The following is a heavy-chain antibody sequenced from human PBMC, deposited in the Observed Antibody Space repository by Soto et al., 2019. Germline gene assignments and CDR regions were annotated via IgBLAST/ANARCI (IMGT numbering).Heavy chain of an antibody. Sequence: PSETLSLTCAVSGGSISSGGYSWSWIRQPPGKGLEWIGYIYHSGSTYYSPSLKSRVTISVDRSKNQFSLKLSSVTAADTAVYYCARAATRRFFDYWGQGTLVTVSS. CDR2: IYHSGST. CDR1: GGSISSGGYS. V-gene: IGHV4-30-2*01. D-gene: IGHD1-26*01. J-gene: IGHJ4*02. CDR3: ARAATRRFFDY.